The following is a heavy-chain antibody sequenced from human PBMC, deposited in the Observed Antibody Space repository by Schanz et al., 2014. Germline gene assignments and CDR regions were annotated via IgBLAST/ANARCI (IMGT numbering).Heavy chain of an antibody. Sequence: QVQLVESGGGVVQPGRSLRLSCAASGITLSGYGLHWVRQAPGKGLEWVGFISFDGRNTGYAHSVKGRFTISRDNSKNTVNLQMNSLRAEDTAVYYCAKVWKDHRIAGRPGWSDGMDVWGQGTTVTVSS. V-gene: IGHV3-30*18. CDR1: GITLSGYG. CDR2: ISFDGRNT. D-gene: IGHD6-6*01. CDR3: AKVWKDHRIAGRPGWSDGMDV. J-gene: IGHJ6*02.